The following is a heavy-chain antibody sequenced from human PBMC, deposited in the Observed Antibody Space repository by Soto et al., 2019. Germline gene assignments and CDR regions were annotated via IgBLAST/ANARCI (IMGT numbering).Heavy chain of an antibody. CDR3: ARGPTDYYDNSANYFLDY. D-gene: IGHD3-22*01. Sequence: QVQLVQSGAEVKKPGASVKVSCKASGYTFITYGVSWVRQAPGQGLDWLGWISTYNGNTRYAERLQGRVTMTTDTTTNTAHMELRNLRSYDTAVYYCARGPTDYYDNSANYFLDYWGQGTLVTVSS. CDR2: ISTYNGNT. J-gene: IGHJ4*02. V-gene: IGHV1-18*01. CDR1: GYTFITYG.